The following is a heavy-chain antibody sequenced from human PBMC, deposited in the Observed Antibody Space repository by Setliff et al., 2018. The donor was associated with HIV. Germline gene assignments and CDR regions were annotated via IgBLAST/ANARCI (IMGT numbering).Heavy chain of an antibody. V-gene: IGHV3-11*06. CDR1: GFAFSGRQ. CDR2: ISASGAST. D-gene: IGHD2-2*02. CDR3: ANIRLGS. J-gene: IGHJ5*02. Sequence: PGESLKISCAASGFAFSGRQMSWIRQTPGKGLEWISYISASGASTDYADSVKGRFTISRDNVNNAVYLQMNSLRAEDTAIYYCANIRLGSWGQGTLVTVSS.